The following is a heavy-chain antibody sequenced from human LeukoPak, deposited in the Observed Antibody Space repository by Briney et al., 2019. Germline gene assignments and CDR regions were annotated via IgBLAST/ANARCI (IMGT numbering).Heavy chain of an antibody. J-gene: IGHJ5*02. CDR1: GGSFSGYY. CDR2: INHSGST. Sequence: PSETLSLTCAVYGGSFSGYYWSWIRQPPGKGLEWIGEINHSGSTNYNPALKSRVTISVDTSKNQFSLKLRSVTAADTAVYYCARARGYSLNWFDPWGQGTLVTVSS. V-gene: IGHV4-34*01. D-gene: IGHD5-18*01. CDR3: ARARGYSLNWFDP.